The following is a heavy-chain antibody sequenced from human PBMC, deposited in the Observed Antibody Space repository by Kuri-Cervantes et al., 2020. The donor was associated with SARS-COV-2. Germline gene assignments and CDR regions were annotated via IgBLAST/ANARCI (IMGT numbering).Heavy chain of an antibody. CDR2: FYSTGVT. J-gene: IGHJ6*02. CDR1: GGSISDHY. Sequence: ESLKISCSVSGGSISDHYWAWIRQPPGKGLEWIGYFYSTGVTNYDPSLKTRVTISTDRSKNQLSLKLTSVTAADTAVYYCARLGATKGSYYYGVDVWGQGTTVTVSS. D-gene: IGHD1-26*01. V-gene: IGHV4-59*11. CDR3: ARLGATKGSYYYGVDV.